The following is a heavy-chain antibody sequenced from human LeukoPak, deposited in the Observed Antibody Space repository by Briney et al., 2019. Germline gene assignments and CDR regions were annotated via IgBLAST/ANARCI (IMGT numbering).Heavy chain of an antibody. D-gene: IGHD2/OR15-2a*01. J-gene: IGHJ5*02. CDR1: GFTFTNYW. V-gene: IGHV1-46*01. CDR3: ARDNSVSDEAWWLDP. Sequence: ASVKVSCKASGFTFTNYWMHWVRQAPGQGLEWMGVINPRGDSAFYAQKFQGRLTMTRDTSTPTLYMDLSSLRSDDTAVYYCARDNSVSDEAWWLDPWGQGTLVTVSS. CDR2: INPRGDSA.